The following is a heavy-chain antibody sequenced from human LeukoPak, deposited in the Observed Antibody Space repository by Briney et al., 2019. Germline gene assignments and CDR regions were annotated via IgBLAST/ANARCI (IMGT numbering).Heavy chain of an antibody. CDR2: IYYSGST. V-gene: IGHV4-39*01. J-gene: IGHJ4*02. CDR3: ARHGDGNYYDSSGYYYDRGY. CDR1: GGSISSSSYY. D-gene: IGHD3-22*01. Sequence: PSETLSLTCTVSGGSISSSSYYWGWIRQPPGKGLEWIGSIYYSGSTYYNPSLKSRVTISVDTSKNQFSLKLSSVTAADTAVYYCARHGDGNYYDSSGYYYDRGYWGQGTLVTVSS.